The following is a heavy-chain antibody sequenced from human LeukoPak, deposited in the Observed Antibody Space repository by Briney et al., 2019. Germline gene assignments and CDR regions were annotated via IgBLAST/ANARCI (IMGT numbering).Heavy chain of an antibody. V-gene: IGHV3-74*01. CDR3: ARDPANTYSRFDY. Sequence: GGSLRLSCAASGFTFSSYWMHWVRQAPGKGLVWVSRINSDGSLTTYAESVKGRFTISRDNAKTTLYLQMNSLRAEDTAVYYCARDPANTYSRFDYWGQGTLVTVSS. J-gene: IGHJ4*02. D-gene: IGHD4-11*01. CDR1: GFTFSSYW. CDR2: INSDGSLT.